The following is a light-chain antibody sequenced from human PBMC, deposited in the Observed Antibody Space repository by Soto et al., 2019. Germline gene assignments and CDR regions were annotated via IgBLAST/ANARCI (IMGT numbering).Light chain of an antibody. V-gene: IGLV2-14*01. Sequence: QSALTQPASVSGSPGQSITISCTGTSSDVGGYNYVAWYQQHPGKAPKFMIYDVSNRPSGVSNRFSGSKSGNTASLTISGLRAEDEADYYCNSYTNNSTVIFGGGTKLTVL. CDR2: DVS. CDR3: NSYTNNSTVI. J-gene: IGLJ2*01. CDR1: SSDVGGYNY.